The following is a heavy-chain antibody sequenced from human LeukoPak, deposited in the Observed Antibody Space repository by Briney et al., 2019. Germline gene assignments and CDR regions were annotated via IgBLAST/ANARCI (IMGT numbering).Heavy chain of an antibody. Sequence: GGSLRLSCAASRFTFSTYWMSWVRQAPGKGLEWVANIKQDGSETYYVDSVKGRFTISRDNAKNSLYLQMNSLRGEDTAVYYCARLEPAWGYFEYWGQGTLVTVSS. V-gene: IGHV3-7*01. J-gene: IGHJ4*02. CDR2: IKQDGSET. CDR3: ARLEPAWGYFEY. CDR1: RFTFSTYW. D-gene: IGHD2-2*01.